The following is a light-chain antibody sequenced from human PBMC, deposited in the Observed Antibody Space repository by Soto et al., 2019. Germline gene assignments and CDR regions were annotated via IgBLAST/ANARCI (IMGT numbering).Light chain of an antibody. V-gene: IGKV1-27*01. CDR3: QKWGIAPFT. CDR2: AAS. Sequence: DIQMTQSPSSLSASVGDRVTITCRASQGISNYLAWYQQKPGKVPKLLIYAASTLQSGVPSRFSGSGSGTDFTLPISSLQPEDVANYYCQKWGIAPFTFGGGTKVELK. J-gene: IGKJ4*01. CDR1: QGISNY.